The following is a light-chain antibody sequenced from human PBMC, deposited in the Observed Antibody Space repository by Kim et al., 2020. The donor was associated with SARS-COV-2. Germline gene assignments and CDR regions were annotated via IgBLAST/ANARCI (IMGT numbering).Light chain of an antibody. J-gene: IGLJ3*02. CDR2: DTG. CDR3: LFTYGGGRV. Sequence: PGGTVTLTCGSTTGAGTSGHYPYWFQQKPGQVPKTLIYDTGNKHSWTPARFSGYLLGGKAALTLSGAQPEDEAEYYCLFTYGGGRVFGGGTQLTVL. V-gene: IGLV7-46*01. CDR1: TGAGTSGHY.